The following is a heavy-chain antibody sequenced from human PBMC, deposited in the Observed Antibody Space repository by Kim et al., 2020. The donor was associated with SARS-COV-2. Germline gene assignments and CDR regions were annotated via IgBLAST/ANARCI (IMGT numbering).Heavy chain of an antibody. Sequence: GSEKEYVDSGKGRFTISRDNAKNSLYLQMNSRRAEDTAVYYCARDGPPDYWGQGTLVTVSS. V-gene: IGHV3-7*03. CDR3: ARDGPPDY. CDR2: GSEK. J-gene: IGHJ4*02.